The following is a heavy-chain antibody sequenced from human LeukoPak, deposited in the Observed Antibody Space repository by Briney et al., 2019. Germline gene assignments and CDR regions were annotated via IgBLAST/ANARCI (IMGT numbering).Heavy chain of an antibody. V-gene: IGHV3-49*04. D-gene: IGHD3-9*01. J-gene: IGHJ3*02. CDR2: IRSRAYGGTT. CDR3: TRDTPHYDILTDAFDI. Sequence: TLRLSCTASGFTFGDYAMSWVRQAPGKGLEWVGFIRSRAYGGTTEYAASVKGRFTISRDDSKGIAYLQMNSLKTEDTAVYYCTRDTPHYDILTDAFDIWGQGTMVTVSS. CDR1: GFTFGDYA.